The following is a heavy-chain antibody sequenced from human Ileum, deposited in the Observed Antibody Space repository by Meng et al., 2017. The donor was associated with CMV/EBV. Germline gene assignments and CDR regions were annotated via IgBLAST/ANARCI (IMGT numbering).Heavy chain of an antibody. Sequence: GESLKISCETSGFIVSSNHMTWVRQAPGEGLEWVSVIYDGETTSYADSVKGRFSISRDKSKNTLYLQMNSLRVDDTAVYYCGTVPFWGGPTDTFCGQGTLVTVSS. V-gene: IGHV3-53*01. CDR2: IYDGETT. CDR3: GTVPFWGGPTDTF. CDR1: GFIVSSNH. D-gene: IGHD3-3*01. J-gene: IGHJ4*02.